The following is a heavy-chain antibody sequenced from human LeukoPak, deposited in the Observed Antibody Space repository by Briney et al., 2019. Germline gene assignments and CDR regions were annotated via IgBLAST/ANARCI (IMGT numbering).Heavy chain of an antibody. CDR1: GGSISSTNL. D-gene: IGHD1-26*01. J-gene: IGHJ4*02. CDR3: SRESGAFCPFGY. V-gene: IGHV4-4*02. CDR2: VSLTGET. Sequence: PSETLSLTCGVSGGSISSTNLWSWVRQPPGQGLEWIGEVSLTGETNYNPSLNGRVTMSLDGSRNQLSLTLTSVTAAATAIYYCSRESGAFCPFGYWGQGTLVIVPP.